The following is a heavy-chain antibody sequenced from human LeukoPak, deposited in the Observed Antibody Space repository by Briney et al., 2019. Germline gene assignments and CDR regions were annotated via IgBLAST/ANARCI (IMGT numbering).Heavy chain of an antibody. CDR2: VTASGGST. J-gene: IGHJ4*02. CDR3: AKAESRYYYGSGSYLAF. Sequence: GSLRLSCGASRFTFNNYAMSWVRQAPGKGLEWVSAVTASGGSTYYTDSVKGRFTISRDNSKTTLYLQMNSLRDEGTAMYYCAKAESRYYYGSGSYLAFWGQGTRVTVSS. CDR1: RFTFNNYA. D-gene: IGHD3-10*01. V-gene: IGHV3-23*01.